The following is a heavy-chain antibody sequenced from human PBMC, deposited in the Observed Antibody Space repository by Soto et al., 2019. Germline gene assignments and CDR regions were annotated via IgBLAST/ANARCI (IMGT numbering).Heavy chain of an antibody. D-gene: IGHD2-2*01. CDR1: GYTLTELS. CDR2: FDPEDGET. J-gene: IGHJ6*02. V-gene: IGHV1-24*01. Sequence: ASVKVSCKVSGYTLTELSMHWVRQAPGKGLEWMGGFDPEDGETIYAQKFQGRVTVTEDTSTDTAYMELSSLRSDDTAVYYCARERVVVVVPAARDYYGMDVWGQGTTVTVSS. CDR3: ARERVVVVVPAARDYYGMDV.